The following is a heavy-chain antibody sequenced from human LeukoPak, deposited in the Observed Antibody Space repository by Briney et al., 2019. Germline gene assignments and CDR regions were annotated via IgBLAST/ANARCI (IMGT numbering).Heavy chain of an antibody. D-gene: IGHD4-17*01. CDR1: GFTFSSYT. J-gene: IGHJ4*02. CDR2: ISGSGGRT. Sequence: GGSPRLSCAASGFTFSSYTMSWVRQAPGKGLEWVSAISGSGGRTYYADSVKGRFTISRDNSKNTLYLQMNSLKTDDTAVYYCANYGDYQYFDYWGQGTPVTVSS. CDR3: ANYGDYQYFDY. V-gene: IGHV3-23*01.